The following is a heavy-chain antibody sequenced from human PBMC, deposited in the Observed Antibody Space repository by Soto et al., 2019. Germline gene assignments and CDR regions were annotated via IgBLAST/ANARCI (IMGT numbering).Heavy chain of an antibody. J-gene: IGHJ4*02. CDR1: GYTFTGYY. CDR2: INPNSGGT. CDR3: ARDGSSSSGAFTY. D-gene: IGHD6-6*01. V-gene: IGHV1-2*04. Sequence: ASVKVSCKASGYTFTGYYMHWVRQAPGQGLEWMGWINPNSGGTNYAQKFQGWVTMTRDTSISTAYMELSRLRSDGTAVYYCARDGSSSSGAFTYWGQGTLVTVSS.